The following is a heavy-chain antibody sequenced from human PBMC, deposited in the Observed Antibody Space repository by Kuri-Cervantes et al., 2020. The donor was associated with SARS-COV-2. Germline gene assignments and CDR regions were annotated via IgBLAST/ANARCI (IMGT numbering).Heavy chain of an antibody. D-gene: IGHD4-11*01. V-gene: IGHV3-53*01. Sequence: GESLKISCAASGFTFSSNYMSWVRQAPGKGLEWVSVIYSGGSTYYADSVKGRFTISRDNSKNTLYLQMNSLRAEDTAVYYCARDRSNYKGNNWFDPWGQGTLVTVSS. CDR2: IYSGGST. J-gene: IGHJ5*02. CDR1: GFTFSSNY. CDR3: ARDRSNYKGNNWFDP.